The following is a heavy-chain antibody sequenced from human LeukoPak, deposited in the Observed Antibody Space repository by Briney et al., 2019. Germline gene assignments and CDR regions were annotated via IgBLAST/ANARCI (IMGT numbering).Heavy chain of an antibody. V-gene: IGHV3-23*01. CDR1: GFTFSSYA. D-gene: IGHD2-21*02. CDR2: ISGSGGST. J-gene: IGHJ3*02. Sequence: GGSLRLSCAASGFTFSSYAMSWVRQAPGKGLEWVSAISGSGGSTYYADSVKGRFTISRHNSKNTLYLQMNSLRAEDTAVYYCATEYCGGDCSDAFDIWGQGTMVTVSS. CDR3: ATEYCGGDCSDAFDI.